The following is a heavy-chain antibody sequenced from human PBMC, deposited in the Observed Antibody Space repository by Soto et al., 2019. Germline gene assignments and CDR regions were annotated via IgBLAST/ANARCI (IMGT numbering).Heavy chain of an antibody. D-gene: IGHD3-10*01. J-gene: IGHJ3*01. CDR2: FDPEDGET. V-gene: IGHV1-24*01. Sequence: ASVKVSCKVSGYTLTELSMHWVRQAPGKGLEWMGGFDPEDGETIYAQKFQGRVTMTEDTSTDTAYMELSSLRSEDTAVYYCATSITMVRGVIAHAHDAFDVWGQGTMVTVSS. CDR1: GYTLTELS. CDR3: ATSITMVRGVIAHAHDAFDV.